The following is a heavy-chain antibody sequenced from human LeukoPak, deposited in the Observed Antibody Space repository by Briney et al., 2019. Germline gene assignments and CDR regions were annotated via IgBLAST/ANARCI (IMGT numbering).Heavy chain of an antibody. Sequence: GGSLRLSCAVTGFIVSSNYMNWVRQAPGKGLEWVSLTYSDGSTYYADSVKGRFTISRDNSKNTLYLQMNSLRAEDTAVYYCTGAPYSSGTFVYWGQGTLVTVSS. CDR2: TYSDGST. D-gene: IGHD6-19*01. CDR1: GFIVSSNY. CDR3: TGAPYSSGTFVY. J-gene: IGHJ4*02. V-gene: IGHV3-66*01.